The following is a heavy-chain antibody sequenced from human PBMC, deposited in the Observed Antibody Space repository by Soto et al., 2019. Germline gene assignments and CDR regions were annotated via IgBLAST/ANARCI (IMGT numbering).Heavy chain of an antibody. CDR2: INPSGGTT. CDR1: GYTFTSYY. Sequence: EASVKVSCKASGYTFTSYYIHWVRQAPGQGLEWMGIINPSGGTTDYAQKFQGRVTMTRDTSTSTVYMELSSLRFEDTAVYYCARDEGYYYDSSGYYLPLDYWGQGTPVTVSS. J-gene: IGHJ4*02. V-gene: IGHV1-46*01. D-gene: IGHD3-22*01. CDR3: ARDEGYYYDSSGYYLPLDY.